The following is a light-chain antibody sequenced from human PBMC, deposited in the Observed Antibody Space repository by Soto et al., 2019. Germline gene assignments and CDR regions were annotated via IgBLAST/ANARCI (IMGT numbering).Light chain of an antibody. V-gene: IGLV2-11*01. J-gene: IGLJ3*02. Sequence: QSALTQPRSVSGSHGQSVTISCTGTSSDVGGYNYVSWYQQHPGKAPKLVIYDVSKRPSGVPDRFSGSKSGNTASLTISGLQAEDEADYYCCSYAGTSLWVFGGGTNVTVL. CDR2: DVS. CDR3: CSYAGTSLWV. CDR1: SSDVGGYNY.